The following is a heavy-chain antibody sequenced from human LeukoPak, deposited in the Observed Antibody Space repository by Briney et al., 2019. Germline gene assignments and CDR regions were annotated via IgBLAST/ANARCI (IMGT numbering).Heavy chain of an antibody. CDR2: INHSGST. Sequence: PSETLSLTCAVYGGSFSGYYWSWIRQPPGKGLEWIGEINHSGSTNYNPSLKSRATISVDTSKNQFSLKLSSVTAADTAVYYCASVAVAGTGGIDYWGQGTLVTVSS. J-gene: IGHJ4*02. CDR1: GGSFSGYY. V-gene: IGHV4-34*01. D-gene: IGHD6-19*01. CDR3: ASVAVAGTGGIDY.